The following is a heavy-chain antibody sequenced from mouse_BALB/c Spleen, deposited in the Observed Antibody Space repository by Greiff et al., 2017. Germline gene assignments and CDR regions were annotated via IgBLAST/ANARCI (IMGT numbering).Heavy chain of an antibody. CDR3: ARNYGSNWAWFAY. CDR2: IYPGNVNT. V-gene: IGHV1S56*01. J-gene: IGHJ3*01. Sequence: VQLQQSGPELVKPGASVRISCKASGYTFTSYYIHWVKQRPGQGLEWIGWIYPGNVNTKYNEKFKGKATLTADKSSSTAYMQLSSLTSEDSAVYFCARNYGSNWAWFAYWGQGTLVTVSA. CDR1: GYTFTSYY. D-gene: IGHD1-1*01.